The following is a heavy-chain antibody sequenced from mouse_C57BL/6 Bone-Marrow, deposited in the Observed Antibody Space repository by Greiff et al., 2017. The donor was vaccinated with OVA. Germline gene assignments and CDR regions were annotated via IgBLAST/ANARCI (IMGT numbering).Heavy chain of an antibody. J-gene: IGHJ1*03. Sequence: QVQLQQPGAELVKPGASVKLSCKASGYTFTSYWMHWVKQRPGRGLEWIGRIDPNSGGTKYNEKFKGKAILTADKSSSTAYMELRSLTSEDSAVYYCIYDLWYFDVWGTGTTVTVSS. V-gene: IGHV1-62-3*01. CDR1: GYTFTSYW. CDR2: IDPNSGGT. CDR3: IYDLWYFDV. D-gene: IGHD2-3*01.